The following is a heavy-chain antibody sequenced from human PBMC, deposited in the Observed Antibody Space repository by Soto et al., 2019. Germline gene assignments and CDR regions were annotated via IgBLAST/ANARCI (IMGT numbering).Heavy chain of an antibody. Sequence: ASVKVSCKASGGTFSSYTISWVRQAPGQGLEWMGRIIPILGIANYAQKFQGRVTITADKSTSTAYMELSSLRPEDTAVYYCATSVRGALSGGMDVWGQGTTVTVS. V-gene: IGHV1-69*02. CDR2: IIPILGIA. D-gene: IGHD3-10*01. J-gene: IGHJ6*02. CDR3: ATSVRGALSGGMDV. CDR1: GGTFSSYT.